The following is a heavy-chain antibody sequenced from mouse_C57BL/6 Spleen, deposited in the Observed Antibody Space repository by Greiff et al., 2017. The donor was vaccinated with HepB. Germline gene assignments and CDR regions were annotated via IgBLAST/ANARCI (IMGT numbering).Heavy chain of an antibody. CDR1: GYTFTSYG. Sequence: VQLQQSGAELARPGASVKLSCKASGYTFTSYGISWVKQRTGQGLEWIGEIYPRSGNTYYNEKFKGKATLTADKSSSTAYMELRSLTSEDSAVYFCAHYGSSYEGAYWGQGTLVTVSA. CDR3: AHYGSSYEGAY. J-gene: IGHJ3*01. D-gene: IGHD1-1*01. CDR2: IYPRSGNT. V-gene: IGHV1-81*01.